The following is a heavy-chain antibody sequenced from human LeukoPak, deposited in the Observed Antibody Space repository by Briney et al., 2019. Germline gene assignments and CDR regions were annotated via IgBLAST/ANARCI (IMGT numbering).Heavy chain of an antibody. V-gene: IGHV4-39*01. CDR3: ARRAGAYSHPYDY. J-gene: IGHJ4*02. CDR1: GGSVSSTSYY. D-gene: IGHD4/OR15-4a*01. Sequence: SETLSLTCTVSGGSVSSTSYYWGWIRQPPGKGLEWIGSMYHSGSTYFNPSLKSRVTISVDTSKNQFSLKLSSVTAADTAVYYCARRAGAYSHPYDYWGQGTLVTVSS. CDR2: MYHSGST.